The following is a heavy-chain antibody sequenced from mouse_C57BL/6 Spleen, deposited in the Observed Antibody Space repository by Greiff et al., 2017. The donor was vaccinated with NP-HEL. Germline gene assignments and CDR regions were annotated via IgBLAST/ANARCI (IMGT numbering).Heavy chain of an antibody. D-gene: IGHD1-1*01. CDR1: GFSLTSYG. V-gene: IGHV2-2*01. CDR2: IWSGGST. CDR3: ARKGNYYGSSYWYFDV. Sequence: QVQLKESGPGLVQPSQSLSITCTVSGFSLTSYGVHWVRQSPGKGLEWLGVIWSGGSTDYNAACISRLSISKDNSKSQVFFKMNSLQADDTAIYYCARKGNYYGSSYWYFDVWGTGTTVTVSS. J-gene: IGHJ1*03.